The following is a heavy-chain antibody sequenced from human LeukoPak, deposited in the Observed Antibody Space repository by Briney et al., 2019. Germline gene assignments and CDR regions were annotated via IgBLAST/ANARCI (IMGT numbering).Heavy chain of an antibody. V-gene: IGHV5-10-1*01. CDR2: IDPSDSYT. J-gene: IGHJ6*02. CDR1: GYSFTSYW. Sequence: GESLKISCKGSGYSFTSYWISWVRKMPGKGLEWMGRIDPSDSYTNYSPSFQGHVTISADKSISTAYLQWSSLKASDTAMYYCARGGIVARPGYGMDVWGQGTTVTVSS. CDR3: ARGGIVARPGYGMDV. D-gene: IGHD1-26*01.